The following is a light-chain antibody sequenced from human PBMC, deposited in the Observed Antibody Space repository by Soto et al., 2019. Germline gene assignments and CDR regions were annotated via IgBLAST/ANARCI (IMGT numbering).Light chain of an antibody. CDR2: AAS. CDR1: QGISTY. V-gene: IGKV1-39*01. CDR3: QQSYSIPWT. Sequence: IQMTQTPSSVSASIGDRVSITCRASQGISTYLGWYQQKPGKAPKLLIYAASRLQSGVPSRFSGSRSGTDFTLTISSLQPEDFATYYCQQSYSIPWTFGQGTKVDIK. J-gene: IGKJ1*01.